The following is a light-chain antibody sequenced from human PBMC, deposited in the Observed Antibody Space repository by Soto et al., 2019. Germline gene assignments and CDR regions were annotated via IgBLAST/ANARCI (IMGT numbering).Light chain of an antibody. CDR1: QSISSW. CDR3: QQYNRT. J-gene: IGKJ1*01. Sequence: DIQMTQSPSTLSASVGDRVTITCRASQSISSWLAWYQQKPGKAPKLLIYDASSLESGVPSRFSGSGSGTEFHLTISSLQPDDFANCYCQQYNRTFGQGTKVEIK. V-gene: IGKV1-5*01. CDR2: DAS.